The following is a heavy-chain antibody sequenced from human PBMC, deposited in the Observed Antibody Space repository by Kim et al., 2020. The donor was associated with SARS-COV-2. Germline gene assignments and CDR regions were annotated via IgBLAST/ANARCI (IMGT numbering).Heavy chain of an antibody. V-gene: IGHV3-9*01. D-gene: IGHD3-10*01. J-gene: IGHJ3*02. Sequence: VKGRFTISRDNAKNSLYLQMNSLRAEDTALYYCAKDTGTMVRVIRGAFDIWGQGTMVTVSS. CDR3: AKDTGTMVRVIRGAFDI.